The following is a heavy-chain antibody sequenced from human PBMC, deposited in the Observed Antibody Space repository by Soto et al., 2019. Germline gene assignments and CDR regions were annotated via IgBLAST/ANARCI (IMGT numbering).Heavy chain of an antibody. CDR2: IIPIFGTA. D-gene: IGHD3-3*01. CDR3: ARAQKYDFWSGLDY. J-gene: IGHJ4*02. V-gene: IGHV1-69*13. Sequence: GASVKVCCKASGGTFSSYAISWVPQAPGQGLEWMGGIIPIFGTANYAQKFQGRVTITADESTSTAYMELSSLRSEDTAVYYCARAQKYDFWSGLDYWGQGTLVTVS. CDR1: GGTFSSYA.